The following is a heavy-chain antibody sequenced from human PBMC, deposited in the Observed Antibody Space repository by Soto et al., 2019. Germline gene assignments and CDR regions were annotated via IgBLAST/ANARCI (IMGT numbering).Heavy chain of an antibody. CDR1: GFSLSTSGVG. CDR2: IYWDDDK. Sequence: QITLKESGPTLVKPTQTLTLTCTFSGFSLSTSGVGVGWIRQPPGKALEWLALIYWDDDKRYSPSLKSRLTITKDTSKNQVVFTMTNMDPVDTATYYCAHRPPPPYYYDSSGYPPFDYWGQGTLVTVSS. CDR3: AHRPPPPYYYDSSGYPPFDY. V-gene: IGHV2-5*02. D-gene: IGHD3-22*01. J-gene: IGHJ4*02.